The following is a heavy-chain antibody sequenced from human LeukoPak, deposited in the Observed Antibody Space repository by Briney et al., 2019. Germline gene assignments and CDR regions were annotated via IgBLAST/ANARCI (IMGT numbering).Heavy chain of an antibody. CDR1: GFTFDDYA. Sequence: PGGSLRLSCAASGFTFDDYAMHWVRHAPGKGLEWVSGISWNSGSIAYADSVKGRFTISRDNAKNSLYLQMNSLRAEDTALYYCASHGPIDAFDIGGQGTMVTVSS. V-gene: IGHV3-9*01. CDR2: ISWNSGSI. J-gene: IGHJ3*02. CDR3: ASHGPIDAFDI.